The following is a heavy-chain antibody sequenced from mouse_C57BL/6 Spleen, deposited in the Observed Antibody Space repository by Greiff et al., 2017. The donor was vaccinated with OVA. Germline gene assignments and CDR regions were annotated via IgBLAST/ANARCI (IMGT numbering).Heavy chain of an antibody. CDR1: GFTFSDYY. CDR2: INYDGSST. CDR3: ARDYYGSLGWYFDV. Sequence: EVMLVESEGGLVQPGSSMKLSCTASGFTFSDYYMAWVRQVPEKGLEWVANINYDGSSTYYLDSLKSRFIISRDNAKNILYLQMSSLKSEDTATYYCARDYYGSLGWYFDVWGTGTTVTVSS. D-gene: IGHD1-1*01. V-gene: IGHV5-16*01. J-gene: IGHJ1*03.